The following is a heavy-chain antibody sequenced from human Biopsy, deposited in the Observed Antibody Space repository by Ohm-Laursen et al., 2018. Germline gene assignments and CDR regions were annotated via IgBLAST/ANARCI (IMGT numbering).Heavy chain of an antibody. CDR2: IIPILRTT. J-gene: IGHJ4*02. Sequence: ESSVKVSCKTSTGTFDSYGVTWVRQAPGQGLEWMGRIIPILRTTTYAPKFQGRVTFTADKSSSTAYLELSSLTSEDTAMFYCAREAIGYQLPCDDWGQGTLATVSS. CDR1: TGTFDSYG. V-gene: IGHV1-69*04. CDR3: AREAIGYQLPCDD. D-gene: IGHD2-15*01.